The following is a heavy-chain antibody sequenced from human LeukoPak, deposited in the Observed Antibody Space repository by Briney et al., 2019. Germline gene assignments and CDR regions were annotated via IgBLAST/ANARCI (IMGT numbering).Heavy chain of an antibody. CDR1: GGSISSSSYY. CDR2: IYYSRST. CDR3: ARGLSMIVVVVHDWYFDL. J-gene: IGHJ2*01. V-gene: IGHV4-39*01. D-gene: IGHD3-22*01. Sequence: SETLSLTCTVSGGSISSSSYYWGWIRQPPGKGLEWIGNIYYSRSTHYSPSLKSRVTISVDTSKNQFSLKLSSVTAADTAVYYCARGLSMIVVVVHDWYFDLWGRGTLVTVSS.